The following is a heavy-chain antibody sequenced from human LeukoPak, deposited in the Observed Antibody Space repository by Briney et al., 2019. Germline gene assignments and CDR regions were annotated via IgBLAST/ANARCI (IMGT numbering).Heavy chain of an antibody. J-gene: IGHJ4*02. CDR3: AKDKRALRYFDCADY. D-gene: IGHD3-9*01. Sequence: PGGSLRLSCAASGFTFSSYGMHWVRQAPGKGLEWVAFIRYDGSNKYYADSVKGRFTISRDNSKNTLYLQMNSLRAEDTAVYYCAKDKRALRYFDCADYWGQGTLVTVSS. V-gene: IGHV3-30*02. CDR1: GFTFSSYG. CDR2: IRYDGSNK.